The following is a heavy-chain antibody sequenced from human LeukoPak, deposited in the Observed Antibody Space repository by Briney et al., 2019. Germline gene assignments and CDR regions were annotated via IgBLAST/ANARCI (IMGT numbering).Heavy chain of an antibody. J-gene: IGHJ6*02. V-gene: IGHV4-59*01. CDR2: IYYSGST. CDR1: GGSITPNF. D-gene: IGHD6-19*01. CDR3: ARDSGYASGWYGMSGSYYYGMDV. Sequence: SETLSLTCTVSGGSITPNFWSWVRQPPGKGLEWIGYIYYSGSTNYNPSLKSRVTISVDMSKNQFSLQLSSVTAADTAVYYCARDSGYASGWYGMSGSYYYGMDVWGQGTTVTVSS.